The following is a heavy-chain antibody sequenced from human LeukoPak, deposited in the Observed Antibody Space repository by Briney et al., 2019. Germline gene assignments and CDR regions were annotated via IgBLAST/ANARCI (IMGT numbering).Heavy chain of an antibody. CDR3: ATRTYYYGSGSQFIAFDI. J-gene: IGHJ3*02. CDR1: GYTLTELS. D-gene: IGHD3-10*01. CDR2: FDPEDGET. Sequence: GASVEVSCKVSGYTLTELSMHWVRQAPGKGLEWMGGFDPEDGETIYAQKFQGRVTMTEDTSTDTAYMELSSLRSEDTAVYYCATRTYYYGSGSQFIAFDIWGQGTMVTVSS. V-gene: IGHV1-24*01.